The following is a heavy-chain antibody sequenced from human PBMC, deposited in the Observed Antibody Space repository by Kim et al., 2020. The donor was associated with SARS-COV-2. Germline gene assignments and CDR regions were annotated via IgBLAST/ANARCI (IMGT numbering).Heavy chain of an antibody. CDR1: GGSFSGYY. Sequence: SETLSLTCAVYGGSFSGYYWSWIRQPPGKGLEWSGEINHSGSTNYNPSLKSRVTISVDTSKNQFSLKLSSVTAADTAVYYCASGHYGSGSYYTGWGQGTLVTVSS. J-gene: IGHJ4*02. CDR2: INHSGST. CDR3: ASGHYGSGSYYTG. V-gene: IGHV4-34*01. D-gene: IGHD3-10*01.